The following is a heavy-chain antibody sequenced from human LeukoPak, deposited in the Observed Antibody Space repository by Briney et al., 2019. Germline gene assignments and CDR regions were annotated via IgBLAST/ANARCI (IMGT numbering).Heavy chain of an antibody. J-gene: IGHJ4*02. Sequence: GGSLRISCAASGFTFSSYAMSWVRPAPGKGLEWVSAISGSGGSTYYADSVKGRFTISRDNSKNTLYLQMNSLRAEDTAVYYCAKDLSRYYDSSGAIDYWGQGTLVTVSS. CDR3: AKDLSRYYDSSGAIDY. V-gene: IGHV3-23*01. CDR1: GFTFSSYA. CDR2: ISGSGGST. D-gene: IGHD3-22*01.